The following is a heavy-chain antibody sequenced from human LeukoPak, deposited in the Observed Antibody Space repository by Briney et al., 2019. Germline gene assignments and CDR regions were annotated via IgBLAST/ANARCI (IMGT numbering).Heavy chain of an antibody. V-gene: IGHV4-34*01. CDR2: INHSGST. D-gene: IGHD3-10*01. J-gene: IGHJ4*02. Sequence: PSETLSLTCAVYGGSFSGYYWSWIRQPPGEGLEWIGEINHSGSTNYNPSLKSRVTISVDTSKNQFSLKLSSVTAADTAVYYCARGRSVSEYYFDYWGQGTLVTVSS. CDR3: ARGRSVSEYYFDY. CDR1: GGSFSGYY.